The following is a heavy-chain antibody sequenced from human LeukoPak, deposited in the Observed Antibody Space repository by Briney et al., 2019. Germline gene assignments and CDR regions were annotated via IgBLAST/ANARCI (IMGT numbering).Heavy chain of an antibody. CDR1: GGSISSGGYS. D-gene: IGHD4-17*01. J-gene: IGHJ4*02. CDR2: IYHSGST. V-gene: IGHV4-30-2*01. Sequence: SQTLSLTCAVSGGSISSGGYSWSWIRRPPGKGLEWIGYIYHSGSTYYNPPLKSRVTISVDRSKNQFSLKLSSVTAADTAVYYCARGSATVTTEDYFDYWGQGTLVTGSS. CDR3: ARGSATVTTEDYFDY.